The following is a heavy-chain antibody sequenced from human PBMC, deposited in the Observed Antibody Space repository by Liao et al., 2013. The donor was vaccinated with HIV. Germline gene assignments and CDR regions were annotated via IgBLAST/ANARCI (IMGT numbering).Heavy chain of an antibody. CDR2: IYTSGYP. Sequence: QVQLQESGPGVVKPSETLSLTCTVSGGSMSDYYWSWIRQPAGRGLEWIGRIYTSGYPNYNPSLKSRATISIETSKNQFFLRLNSVTAADTAVYYCARWARGSSAWPLAAFEIWGQGILVTVSS. J-gene: IGHJ3*02. CDR1: GGSMSDYY. V-gene: IGHV4-4*07. D-gene: IGHD6-19*01. CDR3: ARWARGSSAWPLAAFEI.